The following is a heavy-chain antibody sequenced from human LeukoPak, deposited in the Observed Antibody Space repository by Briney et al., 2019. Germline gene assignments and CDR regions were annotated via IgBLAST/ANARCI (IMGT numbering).Heavy chain of an antibody. CDR2: IDPSDSYT. D-gene: IGHD3-22*01. V-gene: IGHV5-10-1*01. CDR1: GYSFTSYW. J-gene: IGHJ4*02. Sequence: GESLKISCKGSGYSFTSYWISWVRQMPGKGLEWMENIDPSDSYTKYSPSFQGHVTISADKSISTTWLQWSSLKSSDSAMYYCASHDGGGYYPVDFWGQGTLVTVSS. CDR3: ASHDGGGYYPVDF.